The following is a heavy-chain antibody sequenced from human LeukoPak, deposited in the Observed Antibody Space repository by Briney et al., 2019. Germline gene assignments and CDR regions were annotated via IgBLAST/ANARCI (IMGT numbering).Heavy chain of an antibody. CDR3: ARGSYLSEATGNY. J-gene: IGHJ4*02. CDR2: ISYDGSNK. Sequence: PGRSLRLSCAASGFTFSSYAMHWVRQAPGKGLEWVAVISYDGSNKYYADSVKGRFTISRDNSKNTLYLQMNSLRAEDTAVYYCARGSYLSEATGNYWGQGTLVTVS. CDR1: GFTFSSYA. D-gene: IGHD3-10*01. V-gene: IGHV3-30*04.